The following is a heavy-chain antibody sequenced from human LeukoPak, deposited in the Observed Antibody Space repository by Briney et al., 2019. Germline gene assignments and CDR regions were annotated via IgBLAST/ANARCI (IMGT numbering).Heavy chain of an antibody. CDR1: GLTLSSYG. V-gene: IGHV3-30*03. CDR2: ISYDGSNK. D-gene: IGHD1-1*01. CDR3: AMRTWNY. J-gene: IGHJ4*02. Sequence: PGGSLRLSCQASGLTLSSYGMHWVRQAPAKGLEWVAVISYDGSNKYYADSVKGRFTISRDNSKNTLYLQMNSLRAEDTAVYYCAMRTWNYWGQGTLVTVSS.